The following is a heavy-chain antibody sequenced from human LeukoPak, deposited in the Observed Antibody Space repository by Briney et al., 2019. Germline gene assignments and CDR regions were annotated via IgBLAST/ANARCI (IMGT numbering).Heavy chain of an antibody. D-gene: IGHD3-22*01. CDR2: IIPIFGTA. Sequence: SVKVSCKASGGTFSSYAISWVRQAPGQGLEWMGGIIPIFGTANYAQKFQGRVTITTDESTSTAYMEPSSLRSEDTAVYYCARGYYYDSSGYSDDAFDIWGQGTMVTVSS. CDR3: ARGYYYDSSGYSDDAFDI. CDR1: GGTFSSYA. V-gene: IGHV1-69*05. J-gene: IGHJ3*02.